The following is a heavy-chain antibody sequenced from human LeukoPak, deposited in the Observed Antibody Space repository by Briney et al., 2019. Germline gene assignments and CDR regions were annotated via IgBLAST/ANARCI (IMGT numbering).Heavy chain of an antibody. D-gene: IGHD3-16*01. CDR3: TRAGFAGYDYRAFDI. Sequence: GGSLRLSCAASGFGFNNAWMSWVRQAPGKGLEWVAFIRTQAYGGTPKYAASAKGRFSISRDVSKSIAYLQMISLTTEDTAVYYCTRAGFAGYDYRAFDIWGQGTMVTVSS. CDR1: GFGFNNAW. V-gene: IGHV3-49*04. CDR2: IRTQAYGGTP. J-gene: IGHJ3*02.